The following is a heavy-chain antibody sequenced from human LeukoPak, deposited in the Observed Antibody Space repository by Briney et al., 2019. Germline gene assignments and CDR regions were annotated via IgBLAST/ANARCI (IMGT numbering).Heavy chain of an antibody. J-gene: IGHJ6*02. D-gene: IGHD2-2*01. CDR2: IYYSGST. V-gene: IGHV4-59*01. CDR1: GGSISSYY. CDR3: ARDVGYCSSTSCRGNYYYYGMDV. Sequence: PSETLSLTCTVSGGSISSYYWSWIRQPPGKGLEWIGYIYYSGSTNYNPSLKSRVTISVATSKNQFSLKLSSVTAADTAVYYCARDVGYCSSTSCRGNYYYYGMDVWGQGTTVTVSS.